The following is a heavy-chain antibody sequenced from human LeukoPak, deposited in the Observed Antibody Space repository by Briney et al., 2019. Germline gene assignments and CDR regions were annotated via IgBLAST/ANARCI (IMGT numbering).Heavy chain of an antibody. V-gene: IGHV1-24*01. CDR2: FDPEDGET. D-gene: IGHD6-13*01. CDR1: GYTLTELS. Sequence: GASVKVSCKVSGYTLTELSMHWVRQAPGKGLEWMGGFDPEDGETIYAQKFQGRVTMTEDTSTDTAYMELSSLRSEDTAVYYCATDGRYSSSWTNAFDIWGQGTMVTVSS. CDR3: ATDGRYSSSWTNAFDI. J-gene: IGHJ3*02.